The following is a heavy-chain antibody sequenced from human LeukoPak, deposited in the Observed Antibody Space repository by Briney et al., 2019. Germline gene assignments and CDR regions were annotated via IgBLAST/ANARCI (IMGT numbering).Heavy chain of an antibody. V-gene: IGHV3-30-3*01. Sequence: GGSLRLSCAASGFTFSSYAMHWVRQAPGKGLEWVAVISYDGSNKYYADSVKGRFTISRDNSKNTLYLQMNSLRAEDTAVYYCARVAYDFWSGYYTDVYFDYWGQGTLVTVSS. D-gene: IGHD3-3*01. CDR1: GFTFSSYA. J-gene: IGHJ4*02. CDR3: ARVAYDFWSGYYTDVYFDY. CDR2: ISYDGSNK.